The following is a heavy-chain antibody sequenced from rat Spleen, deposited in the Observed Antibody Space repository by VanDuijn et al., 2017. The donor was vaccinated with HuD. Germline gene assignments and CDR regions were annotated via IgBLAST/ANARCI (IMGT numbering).Heavy chain of an antibody. V-gene: IGHV5-19*01. CDR3: ATELMYTTDRDY. J-gene: IGHJ2*01. CDR1: GFPFSNYG. D-gene: IGHD1-6*01. Sequence: EGQLVESGGGLVQPGRSLKLSCAASGFPFSNYGMHWIRQAPTKGLEWVASLSPSGGSTYYRDSVKGRFTISRDNAKSTLYLQMDSLRSEDTATYYCATELMYTTDRDYWGQGVMVTVSS. CDR2: LSPSGGST.